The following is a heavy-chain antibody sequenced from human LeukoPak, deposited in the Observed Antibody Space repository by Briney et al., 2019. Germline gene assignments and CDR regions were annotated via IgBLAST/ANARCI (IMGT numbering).Heavy chain of an antibody. V-gene: IGHV1-46*01. D-gene: IGHD1-1*01. J-gene: IGHJ3*02. CDR3: ASGRTTGSFDI. CDR2: INPSGGST. Sequence: ASVKVSCKASGYNFISYYMHWVRQAPGQGLEWMGIINPSGGSTSYAQKFQGRVTMTRDMSTSTVYMELSSLRSEDTAVYYCASGRTTGSFDIWGQGTMVTVSS. CDR1: GYNFISYY.